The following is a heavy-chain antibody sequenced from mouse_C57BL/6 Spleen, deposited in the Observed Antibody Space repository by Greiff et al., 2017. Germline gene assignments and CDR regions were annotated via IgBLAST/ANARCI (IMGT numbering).Heavy chain of an antibody. CDR3: ARYYYGSSPYAMDY. Sequence: EVQLVESGGDLVKPGGSLKLSCAASGFTFSSYGMSWVRQTPDKRLEWVATISSGGSYTSYPDSVKGRFTISRDNAKNTLYLQMSSLKAEDTAMYYCARYYYGSSPYAMDYWGQGTSVTVSS. J-gene: IGHJ4*01. CDR2: ISSGGSYT. V-gene: IGHV5-6*01. D-gene: IGHD1-1*01. CDR1: GFTFSSYG.